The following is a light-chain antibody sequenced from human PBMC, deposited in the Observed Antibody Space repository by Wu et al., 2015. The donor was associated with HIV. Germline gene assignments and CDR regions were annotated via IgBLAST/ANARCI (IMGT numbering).Light chain of an antibody. CDR1: QSVSSNY. Sequence: EIVLTQSPGTLSLSPGGRATLSCRASQSVSSNYLAWYQRKPGQAPRLLIYGASRRTTGIPDRFSGSGSGTDFTLTISRLEPEDFAVYYCQQYGSSPWTFGQGTKVETK. CDR3: QQYGSSPWT. CDR2: GAS. J-gene: IGKJ1*01. V-gene: IGKV3-20*01.